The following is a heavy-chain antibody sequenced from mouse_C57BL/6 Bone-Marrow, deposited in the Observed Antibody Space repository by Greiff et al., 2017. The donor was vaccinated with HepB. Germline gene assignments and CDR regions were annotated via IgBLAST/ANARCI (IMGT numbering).Heavy chain of an antibody. Sequence: VQLQQPGAELVRPGSSVKLSCKASGYTFTSYWMHWVKQRPIQGLEWIGNIDPSDSETHYNQKFKDKATLTGDKSSSTAYMQLSSLTSEDSAVYYCARWGITYYFDYWGQGTTLTVSS. J-gene: IGHJ2*01. D-gene: IGHD1-1*01. CDR3: ARWGITYYFDY. CDR2: IDPSDSET. V-gene: IGHV1-52*01. CDR1: GYTFTSYW.